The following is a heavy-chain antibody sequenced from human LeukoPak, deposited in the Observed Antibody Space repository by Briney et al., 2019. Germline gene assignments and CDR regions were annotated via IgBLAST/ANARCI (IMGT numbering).Heavy chain of an antibody. Sequence: SETLCLTCTVSGGSISSGGYYWSWIRQHPGKGLEWIGYIYYSGSTYYNPSLKSRVTISVDTSKNQFSLKLSSVTAADTAVYYCARAPLSGYYSIDAFDIWGQGTMVTVSS. CDR1: GGSISSGGYY. CDR3: ARAPLSGYYSIDAFDI. CDR2: IYYSGST. D-gene: IGHD3-22*01. V-gene: IGHV4-31*03. J-gene: IGHJ3*02.